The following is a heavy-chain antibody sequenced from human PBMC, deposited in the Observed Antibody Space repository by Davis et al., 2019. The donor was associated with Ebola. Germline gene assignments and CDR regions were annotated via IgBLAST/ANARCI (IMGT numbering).Heavy chain of an antibody. J-gene: IGHJ6*04. V-gene: IGHV3-48*02. Sequence: GGSLRLSCAASGVTFSDYSMSWVRQTPGKGLEWLSYISSGGVTTYYADSVKGRFTTSRDNAKNSLFLQMNSLRDEDTALYCCARVNLWSRGWGMDVWGKGTTVTVSS. CDR1: GVTFSDYS. D-gene: IGHD2-21*01. CDR3: ARVNLWSRGWGMDV. CDR2: ISSGGVTT.